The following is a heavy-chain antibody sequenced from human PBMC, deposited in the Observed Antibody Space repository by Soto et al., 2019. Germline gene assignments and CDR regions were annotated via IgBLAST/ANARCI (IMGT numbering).Heavy chain of an antibody. V-gene: IGHV5-51*01. CDR1: GYSFTSYW. CDR3: ARHPLWGSYSRLTVAFFDY. CDR2: IYPGDSDT. J-gene: IGHJ4*02. D-gene: IGHD3-16*01. Sequence: PGESLKISCKGSGYSFTSYWIGWVRQMPGKGLEWMGIIYPGDSDTRYSPSFQGQVTISADKSISTAYLQWSSLEASDTAMYYCARHPLWGSYSRLTVAFFDYWGQGTRVTVSS.